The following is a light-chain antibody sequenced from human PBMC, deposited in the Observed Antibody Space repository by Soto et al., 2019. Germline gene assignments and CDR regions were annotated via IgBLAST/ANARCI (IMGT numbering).Light chain of an antibody. J-gene: IGKJ3*01. Sequence: EIVMTQSPATLSVSPGERATLSCRASQSVSSNVAWYQQIPGQTPRLLIYGASTRATGIPDRFIGSGSGTDFTLTISRLEPEDFAVYYCQQYGSSPFTFGPGTKVDIK. CDR3: QQYGSSPFT. CDR1: QSVSSN. V-gene: IGKV3-20*01. CDR2: GAS.